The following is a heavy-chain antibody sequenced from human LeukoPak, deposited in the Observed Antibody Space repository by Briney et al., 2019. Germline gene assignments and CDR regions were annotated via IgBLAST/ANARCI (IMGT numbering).Heavy chain of an antibody. CDR3: TTEGPIVVVPAAITDWFVP. J-gene: IGHJ5*02. CDR1: GFTFSNAW. V-gene: IGHV3-15*01. CDR2: IKSKTDRGTT. Sequence: GGSLRLSCAASGFTFSNAWMSWVRQAPGKGLEWVGRIKSKTDRGTTDYAAPVKGRFTISRDDSKNTLYLQMNSLKTEDTAVYYCTTEGPIVVVPAAITDWFVPWGQGTLVTVSS. D-gene: IGHD2-2*02.